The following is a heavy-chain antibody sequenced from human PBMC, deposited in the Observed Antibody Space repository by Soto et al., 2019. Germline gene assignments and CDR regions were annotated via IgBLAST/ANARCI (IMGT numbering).Heavy chain of an antibody. J-gene: IGHJ4*02. Sequence: SETLSLTCTVSGGSISSGGYYWSWIRQHPGKGLEWIGYIYYSGSTYYNPSLKSRVTISVDTSKNQFSLKLSSVTAADTAVYYCARDRPGLRPLDYWGQGTLVTVSS. CDR3: ARDRPGLRPLDY. CDR2: IYYSGST. CDR1: GGSISSGGYY. V-gene: IGHV4-31*03. D-gene: IGHD4-17*01.